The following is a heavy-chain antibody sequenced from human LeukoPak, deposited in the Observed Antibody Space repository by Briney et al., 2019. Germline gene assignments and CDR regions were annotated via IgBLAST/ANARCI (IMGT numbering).Heavy chain of an antibody. CDR3: ARLGASLVWDSGSFPDS. CDR1: GVYFGSSGCY. Sequence: PSETLSLTGLVSGVYFGSSGCYWGWIRQPPGKGLEWIGSIFYTGNSYSNPSLHSRVTISADTSKNQFSLKLQFVTAADTAVYYCARLGASLVWDSGSFPDSWGQGTLVTVTS. J-gene: IGHJ4*02. D-gene: IGHD3-10*01. CDR2: IFYTGNS. V-gene: IGHV4-39*01.